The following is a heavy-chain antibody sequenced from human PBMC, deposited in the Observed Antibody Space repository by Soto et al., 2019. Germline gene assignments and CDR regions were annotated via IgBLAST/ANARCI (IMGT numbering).Heavy chain of an antibody. CDR2: IYYSGST. Sequence: PSETLSLTCTVSGGSISSYYWSWIRQPPGKGLEWIGYIYYSGSTNYNPSLKSRVTISVDTSKNQFSLKLSSVTAADTAVYYCARGLGYDFWSGYSRNWSDPWGQGTLVTVSS. CDR1: GGSISSYY. J-gene: IGHJ5*02. D-gene: IGHD3-3*01. V-gene: IGHV4-59*01. CDR3: ARGLGYDFWSGYSRNWSDP.